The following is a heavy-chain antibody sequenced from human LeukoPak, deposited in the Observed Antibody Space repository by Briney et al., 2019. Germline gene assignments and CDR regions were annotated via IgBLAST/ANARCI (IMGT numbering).Heavy chain of an antibody. Sequence: GGSLRLSCAASGFTFSSYGMSWVRQAPGKGLEWVSAISGSGGSTYYADSVKGRFTISRDNAKNSLYLQMNSLRAEDTAVYYCARDEVWFGEGDDYWGQGTLVTVSS. CDR1: GFTFSSYG. V-gene: IGHV3-23*01. CDR2: ISGSGGST. J-gene: IGHJ4*02. CDR3: ARDEVWFGEGDDY. D-gene: IGHD3-10*01.